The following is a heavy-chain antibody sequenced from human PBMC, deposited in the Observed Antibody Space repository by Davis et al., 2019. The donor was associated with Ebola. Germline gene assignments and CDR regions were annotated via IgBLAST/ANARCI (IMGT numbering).Heavy chain of an antibody. CDR3: ARDSQGTHDAFDI. CDR2: IYYSGST. V-gene: IGHV4-59*12. J-gene: IGHJ3*02. D-gene: IGHD1-7*01. Sequence: SETLSLTCTVSGGSISSYYWSWIRQPPGKGLEWIGYIYYSGSTYYNPSLKSRVTISVDTSKNQFSLKLSSVTAADTAVYYCARDSQGTHDAFDIWGQGTMVTVSS. CDR1: GGSISSYY.